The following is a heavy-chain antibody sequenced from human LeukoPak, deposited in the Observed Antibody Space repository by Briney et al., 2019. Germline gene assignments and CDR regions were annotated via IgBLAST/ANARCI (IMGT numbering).Heavy chain of an antibody. V-gene: IGHV3-7*01. CDR3: VKGGATGGRFEN. Sequence: GGSLRLSCAASGFPFNVQTMSWVRQAPGKGLDWVASMKEDGSEIYYVDSVKGRFTISRVNPKNSLYLQMNSLRAEDTAVYYCVKGGATGGRFENWGQGTLVTVSP. D-gene: IGHD1-26*01. CDR1: GFPFNVQT. CDR2: MKEDGSEI. J-gene: IGHJ4*02.